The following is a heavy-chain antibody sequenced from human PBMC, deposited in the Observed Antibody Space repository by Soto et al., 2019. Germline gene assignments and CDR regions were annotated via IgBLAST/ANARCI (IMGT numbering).Heavy chain of an antibody. CDR2: IYYSGST. Sequence: QVQLQESGPGLVKPSETLSLTCTVSGGSISSYYWSWIRQPPGHGLEWIGYIYYSGSTNYNPSLKRRVTVSVETSETQVSLKLSSVTSADTAVYYCARGRRPLWYPFDYWGQGALVTVSS. CDR3: ARGRRPLWYPFDY. V-gene: IGHV4-59*01. D-gene: IGHD5-18*01. J-gene: IGHJ4*02. CDR1: GGSISSYY.